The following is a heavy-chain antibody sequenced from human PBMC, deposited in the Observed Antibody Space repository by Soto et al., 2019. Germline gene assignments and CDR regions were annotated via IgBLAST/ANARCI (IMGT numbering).Heavy chain of an antibody. CDR1: GYTFTSYH. CDR2: MNPNSGNT. Sequence: PVKVSCKGSGYTFTSYHINWVRQAIGQGLEWMGWMNPNSGNTGYAQTLQGRVTMTWDTSISTAYMELSSLRFEDTAMYYCARGHISSTKNWLDPWGQGTLVTVSS. D-gene: IGHD6-6*01. J-gene: IGHJ5*02. CDR3: ARGHISSTKNWLDP. V-gene: IGHV1-8*01.